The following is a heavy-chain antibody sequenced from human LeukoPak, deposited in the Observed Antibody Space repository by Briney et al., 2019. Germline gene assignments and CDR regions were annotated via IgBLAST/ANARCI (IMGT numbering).Heavy chain of an antibody. V-gene: IGHV5-51*01. J-gene: IGHJ4*02. D-gene: IGHD6-13*01. Sequence: GESLKISCKGSGYIFTSYWIGWMRQMPGKGLEWMGIIYPGDSDTRYSPSFQGQVTISADKSISTAYLQWSSLKASDTAMYYCARTAAGTGFVDYWGREPWSPSPQ. CDR3: ARTAAGTGFVDY. CDR1: GYIFTSYW. CDR2: IYPGDSDT.